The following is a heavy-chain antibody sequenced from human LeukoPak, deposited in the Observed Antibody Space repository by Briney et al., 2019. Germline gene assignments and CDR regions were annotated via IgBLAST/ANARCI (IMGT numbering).Heavy chain of an antibody. CDR3: AKDRLDYAGPHDYFEW. CDR1: GFIFSSYA. Sequence: GGSLRLSCEASGFIFSSYAMRWVRQSPGKGREWVATVCASGGFTYYADSVYGRFTVSRDNAINTLSLQMDSLRADDPAVYFCAKDRLDYAGPHDYFEWWGQGTLVTVSS. V-gene: IGHV3-23*01. CDR2: VCASGGFT. J-gene: IGHJ4*02. D-gene: IGHD3-9*01.